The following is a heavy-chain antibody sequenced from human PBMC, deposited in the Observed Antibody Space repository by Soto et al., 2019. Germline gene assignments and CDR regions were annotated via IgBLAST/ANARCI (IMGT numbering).Heavy chain of an antibody. CDR1: GGTFSSYT. D-gene: IGHD2-15*01. J-gene: IGHJ6*03. V-gene: IGHV1-69*02. Sequence: QVQLVQSGAEVKKPGSSVKVSCKASGGTFSSYTISWVRQAPGQGLEWMGRIIPILGIANYAQKFQGRVTITADKSTSTAYMELSSLRSEDTAVYYCASSRYCSGGSCYSRYYHMAVWGKGTTVTVSS. CDR3: ASSRYCSGGSCYSRYYHMAV. CDR2: IIPILGIA.